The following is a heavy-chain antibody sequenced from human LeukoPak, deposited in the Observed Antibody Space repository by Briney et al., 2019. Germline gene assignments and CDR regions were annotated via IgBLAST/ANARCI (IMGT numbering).Heavy chain of an antibody. CDR1: GFTFSSYW. CDR2: ILQDGSEK. Sequence: PGGSLRLSCAASGFTFSSYWMSWVRQTPGKGLEWVAIILQDGSEKHYVASVKGRFTISRDNSKGSLYLQMNSLRADDTAVYYCAKDGSWSCTDWGQGTLVRVSS. V-gene: IGHV3-7*01. CDR3: AKDGSWSCTD. J-gene: IGHJ4*02. D-gene: IGHD2-8*02.